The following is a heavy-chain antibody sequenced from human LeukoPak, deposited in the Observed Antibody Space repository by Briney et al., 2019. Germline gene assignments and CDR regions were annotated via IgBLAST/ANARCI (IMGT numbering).Heavy chain of an antibody. J-gene: IGHJ4*02. Sequence: PSETLSLTCAVYGGSFSGYYWSWIRQPPGKGLEWIGEINHSGSTNYNPSLKSRVTISVDTSKNQFSLKLSSVTAADTAVYYCASGGVGAFFDYWGQGTLVTVSS. CDR3: ASGGVGAFFDY. D-gene: IGHD1-26*01. V-gene: IGHV4-34*01. CDR2: INHSGST. CDR1: GGSFSGYY.